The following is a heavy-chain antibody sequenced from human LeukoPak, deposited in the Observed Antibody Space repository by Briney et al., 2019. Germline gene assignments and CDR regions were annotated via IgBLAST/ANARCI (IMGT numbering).Heavy chain of an antibody. V-gene: IGHV4-34*01. CDR3: ARGEYFDWLYRNQYYFDY. J-gene: IGHJ4*02. CDR2: INHSGST. D-gene: IGHD3-9*01. CDR1: GGSFSGYY. Sequence: SETLSLTCAVYGGSFSGYYWSWIRQPPGKGLEWIGEINHSGSTNYNPSLKSRVTISVDTSKNQFSLKLSSVTAADTAVYYCARGEYFDWLYRNQYYFDYWGQGTLVTVSS.